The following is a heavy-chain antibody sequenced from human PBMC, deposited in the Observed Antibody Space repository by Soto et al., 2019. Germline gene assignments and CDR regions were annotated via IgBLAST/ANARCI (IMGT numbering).Heavy chain of an antibody. CDR2: ISGSGGST. CDR3: AKDGGVYSGSYYGYFQH. CDR1: GFTFSSYA. V-gene: IGHV3-23*01. Sequence: GGSLRLSCAASGFTFSSYAMSWVRQAPGKGLEWVSAISGSGGSTYYADSVKGRFTISRDNSKNTLYLQMNSLRAEDTAVYYCAKDGGVYSGSYYGYFQHWGQDTLVTVSS. D-gene: IGHD1-26*01. J-gene: IGHJ1*01.